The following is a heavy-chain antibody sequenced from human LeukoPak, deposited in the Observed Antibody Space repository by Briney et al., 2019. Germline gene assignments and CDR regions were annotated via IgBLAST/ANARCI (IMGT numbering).Heavy chain of an antibody. CDR3: ARAMVRGVIVLGSAFDI. Sequence: GASVKVSCKASGYTFTSYYMHWVRQAPGQGLEWMGIISPSGGSTSYAQKFQGRVTMTRDTSTSTVYMELSSLRSEDTAVYYCARAMVRGVIVLGSAFDIWGQGTMVTVSS. CDR1: GYTFTSYY. J-gene: IGHJ3*02. D-gene: IGHD3-10*01. CDR2: ISPSGGST. V-gene: IGHV1-46*01.